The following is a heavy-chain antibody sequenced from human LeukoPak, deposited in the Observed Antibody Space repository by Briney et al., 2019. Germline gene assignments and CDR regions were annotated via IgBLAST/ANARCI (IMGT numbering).Heavy chain of an antibody. CDR1: GGSISSSNW. D-gene: IGHD6-19*01. Sequence: SETLSLTCAVSGGSISSSNWWSWVRPPPGKGLEWIGEIYHSGSTNYNPSLKSRVTISVDKSKNQFSLKLSSVTAADTAVYYCARDESQWLVRGAFDIWGQGTMVTVSS. CDR2: IYHSGST. J-gene: IGHJ3*02. V-gene: IGHV4-4*02. CDR3: ARDESQWLVRGAFDI.